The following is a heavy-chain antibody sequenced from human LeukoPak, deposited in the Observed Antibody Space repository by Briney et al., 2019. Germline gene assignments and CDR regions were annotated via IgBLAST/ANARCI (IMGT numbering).Heavy chain of an antibody. CDR3: ARERGDTAMVGDAFDI. D-gene: IGHD5-18*01. Sequence: PSETLSLACIVSGGSISSDDHYWSWIRQPPGKGLEWIGYIYYSGSTYYNPSLKSRLTISVDTSKNQFYLKLSYVTAADTAVYYCARERGDTAMVGDAFDIWGQGTMVTVSS. CDR1: GGSISSDDHY. CDR2: IYYSGST. J-gene: IGHJ3*02. V-gene: IGHV4-30-4*01.